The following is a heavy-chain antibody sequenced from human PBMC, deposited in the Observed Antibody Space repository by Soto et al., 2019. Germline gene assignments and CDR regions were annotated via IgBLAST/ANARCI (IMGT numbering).Heavy chain of an antibody. D-gene: IGHD6-25*01. CDR3: ARHRDRLDLDWFDP. CDR2: IYYSGST. CDR1: GGSISSTSYS. V-gene: IGHV4-39*01. J-gene: IGHJ5*02. Sequence: SETLSLTCTVSGGSISSTSYSWCWIRQAPGKGLEWIGSIYYSGSTYYNPSLKSRVTISVDTSKNQFSLKLSSVTAADTGFYYCARHRDRLDLDWFDPWGQGTLVTVSS.